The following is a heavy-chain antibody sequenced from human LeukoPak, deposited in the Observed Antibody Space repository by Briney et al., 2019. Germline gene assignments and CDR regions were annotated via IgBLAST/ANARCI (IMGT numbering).Heavy chain of an antibody. CDR1: GFTFSTYG. J-gene: IGHJ4*02. CDR2: ISGSAART. CDR3: ARVGPATAFDY. V-gene: IGHV3-23*01. Sequence: GGSLRLSCAASGFTFSTYGMTWVRQAPGRGLEWVSAISGSAARTFYADSVKGRFTISRDNSKNTLYLQMASLRDEDMGVYYCARVGPATAFDYWGQGTQVTVSS.